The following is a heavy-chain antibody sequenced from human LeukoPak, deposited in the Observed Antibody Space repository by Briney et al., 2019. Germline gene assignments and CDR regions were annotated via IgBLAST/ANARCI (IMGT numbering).Heavy chain of an antibody. CDR2: IYYSGST. CDR1: GGSISSYY. Sequence: SETLSLTCTVSGGSISSYYWSWIRQPPGKGLEWIGYIYYSGSTNYNPSLKSRVTISVDTSKNQFSLKLSSVTAADTAVYYCARRGLWFGAYYYYYMDVWGKGTTVTISS. J-gene: IGHJ6*03. D-gene: IGHD3-10*01. V-gene: IGHV4-59*12. CDR3: ARRGLWFGAYYYYYMDV.